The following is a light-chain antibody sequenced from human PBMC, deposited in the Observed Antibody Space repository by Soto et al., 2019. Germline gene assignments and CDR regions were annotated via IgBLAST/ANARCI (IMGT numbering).Light chain of an antibody. CDR3: QQYNNWPPWT. Sequence: EIVMTQSPATLSVSPGERATLSCRASQSVSSNLAWYQQTPGQAPRLLIYGASTRATGIPARFSGSGSGTEFTLTNSSLQSEDFAVYYCQQYNNWPPWTFGQGTKVDIK. J-gene: IGKJ1*01. CDR2: GAS. CDR1: QSVSSN. V-gene: IGKV3-15*01.